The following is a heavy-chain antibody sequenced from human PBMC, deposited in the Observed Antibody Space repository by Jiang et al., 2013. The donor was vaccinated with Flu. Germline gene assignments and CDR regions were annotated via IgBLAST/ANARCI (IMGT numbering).Heavy chain of an antibody. Sequence: VQLVESGAEVKKPGTSVKVSCKASGYTFINYYLHWVRQAPGQGLEWMGWINPNNGATKFAQKFQGRVTMTADTSIRTVYMSFNSLRSDDTAVYYCARAGYAAWGRGYRVVRLI. CDR3: ARAGYAA. J-gene: IGHJ4*03. V-gene: IGHV1-2*02. CDR1: GYTFINYY. CDR2: INPNNGAT. D-gene: IGHD2-8*01.